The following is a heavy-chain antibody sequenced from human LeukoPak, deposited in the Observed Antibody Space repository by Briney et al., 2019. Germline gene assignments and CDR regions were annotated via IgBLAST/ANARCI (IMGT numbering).Heavy chain of an antibody. Sequence: SETLSLTCTVSGGSVSSGSYYWSWIRKPPGKGLEWIGYIYYSGSTNYNPSLKSRVTISVDTSKNQFSLKLSSVTAADTAVYYCASYCSSTSCQRFDYWGQGTLVTVSS. V-gene: IGHV4-61*01. J-gene: IGHJ4*02. CDR2: IYYSGST. CDR1: GGSVSSGSYY. CDR3: ASYCSSTSCQRFDY. D-gene: IGHD2-2*01.